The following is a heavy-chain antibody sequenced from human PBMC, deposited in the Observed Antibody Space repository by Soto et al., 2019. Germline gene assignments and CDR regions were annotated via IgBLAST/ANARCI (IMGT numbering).Heavy chain of an antibody. CDR2: INPNSGGT. CDR3: ARRDSSSSDPFDY. CDR1: GYPFTGYY. V-gene: IGHV1-2*02. J-gene: IGHJ4*02. D-gene: IGHD6-6*01. Sequence: ASVKVSCNASGYPFTGYYIHSVRQAPGQGLEWMGWINPNSGGTNYAQKFQGRVTMTRDTSISTAYMELSRLRSDDTAVYYCARRDSSSSDPFDYWGQGTMVTVSS.